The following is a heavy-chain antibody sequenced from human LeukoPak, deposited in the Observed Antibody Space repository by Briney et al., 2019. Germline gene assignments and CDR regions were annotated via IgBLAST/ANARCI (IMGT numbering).Heavy chain of an antibody. CDR1: GGSISSYY. V-gene: IGHV4-59*08. D-gene: IGHD3-10*01. J-gene: IGHJ6*02. CDR2: IYYSGST. Sequence: SETLSLTCTVSGGSISSYYWSWIRQPPGKGLEWIGYIYYSGSTNYNPSLKSRVTISVDTSKNQFSLKLSSVTAADTAVYYCARLAFSGSYYKFDYYYYGMDVWGQGTTVTVSS. CDR3: ARLAFSGSYYKFDYYYYGMDV.